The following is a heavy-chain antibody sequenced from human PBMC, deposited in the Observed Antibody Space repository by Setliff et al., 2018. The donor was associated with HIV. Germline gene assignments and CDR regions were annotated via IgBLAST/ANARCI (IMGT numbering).Heavy chain of an antibody. CDR3: AKDRSGSYSFARD. J-gene: IGHJ4*02. D-gene: IGHD1-26*01. Sequence: GGSLRLSCAASGFSLRTYAMSWVRQAPGKGLEWVSVISGSGGSTYYADSVKGRFTISRDNSKNTLFLQMNSLRGEDTAVYYCAKDRSGSYSFARDWGQGTLVTVSS. CDR2: ISGSGGST. V-gene: IGHV3-23*01. CDR1: GFSLRTYA.